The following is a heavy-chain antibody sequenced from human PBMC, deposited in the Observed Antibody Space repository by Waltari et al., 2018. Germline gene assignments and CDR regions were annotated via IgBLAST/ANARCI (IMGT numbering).Heavy chain of an antibody. D-gene: IGHD3-3*01. Sequence: DVHLVESGGGLVQPRGSVSLSCTVSGFTFGSPGMHWVCQVPGKGLVWVSRIDDDGSSEIYADSVKGRFTVSRDNAKNTLYLEMNNLKAEDTAVYYCASDCCGSGYRIHYWGQGTLVNVSS. CDR3: ASDCCGSGYRIHY. J-gene: IGHJ4*02. CDR1: GFTFGSPG. CDR2: IDDDGSSE. V-gene: IGHV3-74*01.